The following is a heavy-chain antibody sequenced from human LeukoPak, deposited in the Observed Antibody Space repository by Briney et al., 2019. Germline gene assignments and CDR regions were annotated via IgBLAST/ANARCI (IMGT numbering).Heavy chain of an antibody. D-gene: IGHD3-22*01. CDR2: INHSGST. Sequence: SETLSLTCAVYGGSFSGYYWSWIRQPPGKGLEWIGEINHSGSTNYNPSLKSRVTMSVDTSKNQFSLKLSSVTAADTAVYYCVRATVDSSGYYYVFHFDYWGQGTLVTVSS. CDR3: VRATVDSSGYYYVFHFDY. J-gene: IGHJ4*02. V-gene: IGHV4-34*01. CDR1: GGSFSGYY.